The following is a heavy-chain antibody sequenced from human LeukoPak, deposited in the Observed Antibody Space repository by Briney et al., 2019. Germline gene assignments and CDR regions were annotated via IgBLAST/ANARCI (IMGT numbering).Heavy chain of an antibody. CDR3: AKSVGGFTVKYFDY. CDR2: ISGSGGST. Sequence: PGGSLRLSCAASGFTFSSYWMHWVRQAPGKGLEWVSAISGSGGSTYYADSVKGRFTISRDNSKNTLYLQMNSLRAEDTAVYYCAKSVGGFTVKYFDYWGQGTLVTVSS. D-gene: IGHD4-11*01. J-gene: IGHJ4*02. V-gene: IGHV3-23*01. CDR1: GFTFSSYW.